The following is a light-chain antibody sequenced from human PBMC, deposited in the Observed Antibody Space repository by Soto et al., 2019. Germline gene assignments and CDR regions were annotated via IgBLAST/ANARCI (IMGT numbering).Light chain of an antibody. CDR2: GAS. CDR1: QAFGNA. J-gene: IGKJ1*01. CDR3: LQDINYPWT. Sequence: AIQMTQPPSSLSDSLGDRVTISCRASQAFGNALGWYQQKPGKPPKVLIYGASNLQSGVPPRFSGSGSGTDFTLAISSLQPEDSATYYCLQDINYPWTFGQGTKVEIK. V-gene: IGKV1-6*01.